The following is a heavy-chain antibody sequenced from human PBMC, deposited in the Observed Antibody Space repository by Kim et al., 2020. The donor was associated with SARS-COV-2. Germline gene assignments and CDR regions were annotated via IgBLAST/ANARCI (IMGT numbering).Heavy chain of an antibody. D-gene: IGHD6-13*01. V-gene: IGHV3-30*18. CDR1: GFTFSSYG. J-gene: IGHJ4*02. Sequence: GGSLRLSCAASGFTFSSYGMHWVRQAPGKGLEWVAVISYDGSNKYYADSVKGRFTISRDNSKNTLYLQMNSLRAEDTAVYYCAKGTLWSDIAAAIDDYWGQGTLVTVSS. CDR3: AKGTLWSDIAAAIDDY. CDR2: ISYDGSNK.